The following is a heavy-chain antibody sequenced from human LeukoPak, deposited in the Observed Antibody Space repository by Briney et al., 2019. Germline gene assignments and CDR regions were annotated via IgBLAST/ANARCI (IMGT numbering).Heavy chain of an antibody. J-gene: IGHJ3*02. CDR1: GGSISSYY. D-gene: IGHD1-1*01. CDR2: ISNSGST. CDR3: VRLQPNTGEWAFDI. V-gene: IGHV4-59*01. Sequence: SETLSLTCTVSGGSISSYYWSWIRQPPGEGLEWIGYISNSGSTNYNPSLNSRVTISVDTSKNQLSLKLTSVTAADTAVYHCVRLQPNTGEWAFDIWGQGTMVTVSS.